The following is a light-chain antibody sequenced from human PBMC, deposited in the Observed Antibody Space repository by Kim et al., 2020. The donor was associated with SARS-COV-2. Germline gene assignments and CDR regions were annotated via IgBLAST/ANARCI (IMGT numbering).Light chain of an antibody. CDR3: SSFTTRSTLV. CDR2: DVN. Sequence: GQSISIPCTGTSSNIGSYNYVSWHQHHPGKAPNLMIYDVNKRPSGISSRFSGSKSGSTASLTISGLQAEDEADYYCSSFTTRSTLVFGGGTQLTVL. J-gene: IGLJ3*02. V-gene: IGLV2-14*03. CDR1: SSNIGSYNY.